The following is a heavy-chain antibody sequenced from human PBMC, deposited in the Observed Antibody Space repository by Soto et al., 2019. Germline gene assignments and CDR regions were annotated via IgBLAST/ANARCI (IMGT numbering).Heavy chain of an antibody. CDR2: ISGSGNTI. J-gene: IGHJ6*02. CDR3: AREVRRKGGRCGGDRPNYCHGLDV. Sequence: QVQLVESGGGLVKPGGSLRLSCAASRFTFSDYYMNWVRQAPGKGLEWVSYISGSGNTIYYADSVEGRFTISRDNAKNSLYLQMDSLRAEDTAVYYCAREVRRKGGRCGGDRPNYCHGLDVWGQGTTVTVSS. CDR1: RFTFSDYY. D-gene: IGHD2-21*02. V-gene: IGHV3-11*01.